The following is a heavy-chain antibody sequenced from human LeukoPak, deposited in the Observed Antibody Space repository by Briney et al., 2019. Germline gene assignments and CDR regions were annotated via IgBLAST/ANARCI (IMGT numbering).Heavy chain of an antibody. CDR3: ARDCQMVRGVIPYMDV. CDR1: GYSFTHYG. D-gene: IGHD3-10*01. J-gene: IGHJ6*03. CDR2: ISGYNGNT. Sequence: ASVKVSCKASGYSFTHYGFSWVRQAPGQGLEWMGWISGYNGNTKYAQKTQGRVSMTTDTSTSTAYMELRSLRSDDTAVYYCARDCQMVRGVIPYMDVWGKGTTVTVSS. V-gene: IGHV1-18*01.